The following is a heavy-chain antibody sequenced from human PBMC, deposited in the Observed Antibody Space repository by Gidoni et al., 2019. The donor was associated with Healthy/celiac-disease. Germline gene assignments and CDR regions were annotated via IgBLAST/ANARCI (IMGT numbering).Heavy chain of an antibody. CDR2: INHSGST. CDR1: GGSFSNYY. J-gene: IGHJ4*02. D-gene: IGHD4-17*01. CDR3: ASYDDYGPFDY. V-gene: IGHV4-34*01. Sequence: QVQLQQWGAGLLKPSETLSLTCAAYGGSFSNYYWSWIRQPPGKGLEWIGEINHSGSTNYNPSLKSRVTISVDTSKNQFSLKLSSVTAADTAVYYCASYDDYGPFDYWGQGTLVTVSS.